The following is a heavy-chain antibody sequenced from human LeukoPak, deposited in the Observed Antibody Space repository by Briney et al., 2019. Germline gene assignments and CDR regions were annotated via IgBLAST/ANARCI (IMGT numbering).Heavy chain of an antibody. CDR2: IGIDSGNP. V-gene: IGHV3-48*01. Sequence: GGSLRLSCAASGFTFSDYSMNWVRQAPGKGLELISYIGIDSGNPNYADSVKGRFTISGDKAKNSLYLQMNSLRVEDTAVYYCARDYKYAFDNWGQGTLVTVSS. D-gene: IGHD5-24*01. CDR1: GFTFSDYS. J-gene: IGHJ4*02. CDR3: ARDYKYAFDN.